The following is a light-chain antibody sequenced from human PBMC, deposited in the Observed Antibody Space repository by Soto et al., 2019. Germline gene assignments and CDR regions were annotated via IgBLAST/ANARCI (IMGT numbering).Light chain of an antibody. CDR1: QNLGTLY. CDR3: QQYGRTRLT. V-gene: IGKV3-20*01. CDR2: RAS. J-gene: IGKJ1*01. Sequence: EIVLTQSPGTLSLSPGERGTISCRASQNLGTLYVAWVQQKSGQAPRLLSDRASRRATGSPDRFTGSGSGTDFTLTINRVEPEDFAVYYCQQYGRTRLTFGQGTNVEIK.